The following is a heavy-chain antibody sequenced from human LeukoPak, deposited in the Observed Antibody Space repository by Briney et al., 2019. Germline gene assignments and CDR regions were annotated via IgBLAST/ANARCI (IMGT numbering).Heavy chain of an antibody. D-gene: IGHD5-24*01. CDR1: GFTFSSCE. CDR3: ARVRDGLNYGPFDY. J-gene: IGHJ4*02. CDR2: ISSSGSTI. Sequence: GGSLRLSCAASGFTFSSCEMNWVRQAPGKGLEWVSFISSSGSTIYYADSVKGRFTISRDNAKNSLYLQMNSLRAEDTAVYYCARVRDGLNYGPFDYWGQGTLVTVSS. V-gene: IGHV3-48*03.